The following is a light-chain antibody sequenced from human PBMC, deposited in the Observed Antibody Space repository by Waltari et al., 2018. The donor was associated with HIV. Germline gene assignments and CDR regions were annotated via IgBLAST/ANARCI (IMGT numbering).Light chain of an antibody. CDR2: GTS. CDR3: QQYGYSPWT. J-gene: IGKJ1*01. Sequence: VVLTQSPGILSLSPGDRATLSCRASRSVLSRYLAWYRQKPGQAPRLLMFGTSTRATGIPDRFSGGGSGTDFTLNVSRLEPEDFGVYFCQQYGYSPWTFGQGTKVEIK. CDR1: RSVLSRY. V-gene: IGKV3-20*01.